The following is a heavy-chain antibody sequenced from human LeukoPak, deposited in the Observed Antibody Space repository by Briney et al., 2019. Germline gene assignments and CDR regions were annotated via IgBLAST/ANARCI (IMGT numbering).Heavy chain of an antibody. CDR1: GFTFSSYA. D-gene: IGHD6-19*01. Sequence: RPGGSLRLSCAASGFTFSSYAMSWVRQAPGNGLEWVSAIIGICGSTYYADSVKGRFTISRDNSKNTLYLQMNSLRAEDTAVYYCAKDQYSSGLDAFDIWGQGTMVTVSS. J-gene: IGHJ3*02. V-gene: IGHV3-23*01. CDR2: IIGICGST. CDR3: AKDQYSSGLDAFDI.